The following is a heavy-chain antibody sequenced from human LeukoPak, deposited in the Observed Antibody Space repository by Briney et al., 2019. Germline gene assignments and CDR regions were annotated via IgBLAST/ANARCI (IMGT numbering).Heavy chain of an antibody. D-gene: IGHD3-10*01. V-gene: IGHV1-69*01. CDR2: GTA. J-gene: IGHJ6*02. Sequence: GTANYAQKFQGRVTITADESTSTAYMELSSLRSEDTAVYYCARGHYGSGSFVDYYYGMDVWGQGTTVTVSS. CDR3: ARGHYGSGSFVDYYYGMDV.